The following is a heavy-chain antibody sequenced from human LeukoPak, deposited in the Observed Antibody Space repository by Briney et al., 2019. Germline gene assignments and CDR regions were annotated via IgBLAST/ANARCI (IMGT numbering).Heavy chain of an antibody. V-gene: IGHV3-53*01. D-gene: IGHD6-13*01. CDR3: ATWGIAAAGALFDY. CDR2: IYSGGST. CDR1: GFTVSNNF. Sequence: GGSLRLSCAASGFTVSNNFMSWVRQAPGKGLESVSVIYSGGSTTYADAVKCRFTISRDNSKNKLYLQMNSLRAEDTAVYYCATWGIAAAGALFDYWGQGTLVIVSS. J-gene: IGHJ4*02.